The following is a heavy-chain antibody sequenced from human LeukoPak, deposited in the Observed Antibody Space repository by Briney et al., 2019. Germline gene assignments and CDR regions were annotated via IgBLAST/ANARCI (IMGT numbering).Heavy chain of an antibody. CDR3: ARDPHDYGDYLDY. V-gene: IGHV1-2*02. J-gene: IGHJ4*02. CDR1: GYTFSDYY. Sequence: GASVKLSCKASGYTFSDYYIHWVRQAPGQGLEWMGWINPHSGGTNYAQEFQGRVTMTWDTSITTAYMELSRLRSDDAAVYYCARDPHDYGDYLDYWGQGTLVTVSS. CDR2: INPHSGGT. D-gene: IGHD4-17*01.